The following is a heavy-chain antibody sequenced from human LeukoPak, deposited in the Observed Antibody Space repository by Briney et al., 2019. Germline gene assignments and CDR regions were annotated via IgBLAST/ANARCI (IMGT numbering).Heavy chain of an antibody. CDR2: IRSKAYGGTT. CDR3: ARFVPYFDY. J-gene: IGHJ4*02. Sequence: GGSLRLSCTASGFTFGDYAVSWVRQAPGKGLEWVGFIRSKAYGGTTEYAASVKGRFTISRDDSKSIAYLQLNSLKTEDTAVYYYARFVPYFDYWGQGTLVTVSS. D-gene: IGHD3-10*01. CDR1: GFTFGDYA. V-gene: IGHV3-49*04.